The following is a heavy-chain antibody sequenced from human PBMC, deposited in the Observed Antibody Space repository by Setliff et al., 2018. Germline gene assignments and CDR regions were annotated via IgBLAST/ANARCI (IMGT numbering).Heavy chain of an antibody. Sequence: LRLSCAASGFTFSNYWMNWVRQAPGKGLEWVANIKQDGSEKNYVDSVKGRFTISRDNTKNSLYLQMNSLRAEDTAFYYCATAYASGSFVFWGQGTLVTVSS. CDR3: ATAYASGSFVF. CDR2: IKQDGSEK. D-gene: IGHD3-10*01. V-gene: IGHV3-7*03. J-gene: IGHJ4*02. CDR1: GFTFSNYW.